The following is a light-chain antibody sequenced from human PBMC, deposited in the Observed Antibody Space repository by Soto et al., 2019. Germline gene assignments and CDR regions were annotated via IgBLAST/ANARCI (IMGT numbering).Light chain of an antibody. CDR3: SSYAGSNYVV. CDR1: SSDVGGYNY. J-gene: IGLJ2*01. V-gene: IGLV2-8*01. Sequence: QSALTQPPSASGSPGQSVTISCTGTSSDVGGYNYVSWYQQHPGKVPKLFIYEVSKRPSGVPDRFSGSKSGNTASLTVSGLQAEDEADYYCSSYAGSNYVVFGGGTQLTVL. CDR2: EVS.